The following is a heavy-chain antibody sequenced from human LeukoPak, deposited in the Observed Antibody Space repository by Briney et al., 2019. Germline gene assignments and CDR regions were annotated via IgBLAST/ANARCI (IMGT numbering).Heavy chain of an antibody. V-gene: IGHV3-15*01. J-gene: IGHJ4*02. D-gene: IGHD1-7*01. CDR3: TPDTNTGTTYFDY. CDR2: IKSKTDGGTT. Sequence: GGSLRLSCAASGFTFTNAWMSWVRQAPGKGLEWVGRIKSKTDGGTTDYAAPVKGRFTISRDDSKNTLFLQMNSLRTEDTAVYYCTPDTNTGTTYFDYWGQGTLVTVSS. CDR1: GFTFTNAW.